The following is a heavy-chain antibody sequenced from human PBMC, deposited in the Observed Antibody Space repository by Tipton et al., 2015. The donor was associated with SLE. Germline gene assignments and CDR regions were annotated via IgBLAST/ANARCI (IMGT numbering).Heavy chain of an antibody. Sequence: TLSLTCTVSGDSISSYYWSWIRQPPGKGLEWIGFVYYSGTTSYNPSLKSRVTMSADTSKNQFSLKLSSVTAADTAVYYCARMGYGDGFDVWGQETIVTVSS. CDR2: VYYSGTT. V-gene: IGHV4-59*01. D-gene: IGHD4-17*01. J-gene: IGHJ6*02. CDR3: ARMGYGDGFDV. CDR1: GDSISSYY.